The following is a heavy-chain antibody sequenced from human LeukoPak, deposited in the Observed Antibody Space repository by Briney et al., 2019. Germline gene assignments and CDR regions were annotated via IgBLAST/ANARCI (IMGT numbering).Heavy chain of an antibody. J-gene: IGHJ6*03. CDR1: GYTFTGYY. CDR2: INPNSGGT. Sequence: ASVKVSCKASGYTFTGYYMHWVRQAPGQGLEWMGWINPNSGGTNYAQKFQGRVTMTRDTSISTAYMELSRLRSDDTAVYYCARSDYGYYYMDVWGKGTTVTVSS. CDR3: ARSDYGYYYMDV. V-gene: IGHV1-2*02.